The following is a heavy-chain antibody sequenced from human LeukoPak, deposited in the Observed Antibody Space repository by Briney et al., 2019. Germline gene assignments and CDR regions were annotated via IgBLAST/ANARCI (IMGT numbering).Heavy chain of an antibody. J-gene: IGHJ4*02. V-gene: IGHV4-4*09. D-gene: IGHD6-13*01. CDR3: ARHRAAAALDY. CDR1: DGSISSYY. Sequence: SETLSLTCTVSDGSISSYYWSWIRQPPGKGLEWIGYIYTSGSTNYNPSLKSRVTISVDTSKNQFSLKLSSVTAADTAVYYCARHRAAAALDYWGQGTLVTVSS. CDR2: IYTSGST.